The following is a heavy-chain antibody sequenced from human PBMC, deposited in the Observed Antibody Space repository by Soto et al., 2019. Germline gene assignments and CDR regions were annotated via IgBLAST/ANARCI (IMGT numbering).Heavy chain of an antibody. D-gene: IGHD2-21*02. CDR3: ARDLWGYCGTDCYPLDV. V-gene: IGHV4-59*01. J-gene: IGHJ6*02. CDR2: MYNTGST. Sequence: QVQLQESGPGLVKPSETLSLTCTVSGGSISGYYWSWIRQPPGKGLEWIGYMYNTGSTVYNPSFKSRVTISVDXSXNXISLKLNSVTAADTAVYYCARDLWGYCGTDCYPLDVWGQGTTVTVSS. CDR1: GGSISGYY.